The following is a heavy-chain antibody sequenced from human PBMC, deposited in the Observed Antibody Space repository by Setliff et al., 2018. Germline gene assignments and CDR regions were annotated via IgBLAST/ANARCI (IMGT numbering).Heavy chain of an antibody. J-gene: IGHJ4*02. CDR2: IKQDGSEK. CDR1: GFTFSFYS. CDR3: ARGKGIWPRGYFDY. D-gene: IGHD2-15*01. V-gene: IGHV3-7*03. Sequence: PGGSLRLSCAASGFTFSFYSMNWVRQAPGKGLEWVANIKQDGSEKYYVDSVKGRFTISRDNAKNSLYLQMNSLRAEDTAVYYCARGKGIWPRGYFDYWGQGTLVTVSS.